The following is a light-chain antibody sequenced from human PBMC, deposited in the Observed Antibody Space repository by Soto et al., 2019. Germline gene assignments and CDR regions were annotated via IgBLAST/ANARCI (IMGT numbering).Light chain of an antibody. CDR2: GAS. CDR3: QQYNNWPPVT. J-gene: IGKJ1*01. V-gene: IGKV3-15*01. CDR1: QSVSSN. Sequence: EIVMTQSPATLSVSPGERATLSCRASQSVSSNLAWYQQKPGQAPRLLIYGASTSATGIPARFSGSGSGTEFTLTISSLQSEDFAVYYCQQYNNWPPVTFGQGTKVDIK.